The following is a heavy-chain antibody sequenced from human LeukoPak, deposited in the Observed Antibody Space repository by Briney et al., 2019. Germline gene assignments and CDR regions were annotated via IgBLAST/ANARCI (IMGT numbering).Heavy chain of an antibody. Sequence: GGSLRLSCAASGFTFSSYSMSWVRQAPGKGLEWVSSISSSSSYIYYADSVKGRFTISRDNAKNSLYLQMNSLRAEDTAVYYCAELGITMIGGVWGKGTAVTISS. CDR3: AELGITMIGGV. D-gene: IGHD3-10*02. CDR2: ISSSSSYI. J-gene: IGHJ6*04. V-gene: IGHV3-21*01. CDR1: GFTFSSYS.